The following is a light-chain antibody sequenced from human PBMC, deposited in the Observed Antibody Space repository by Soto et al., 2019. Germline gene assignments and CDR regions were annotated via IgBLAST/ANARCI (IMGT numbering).Light chain of an antibody. CDR3: QSYDSSLSGYV. CDR1: SSNIGAGYD. CDR2: INI. J-gene: IGLJ1*01. Sequence: QSVLTQPPSVSGAPGQRVTISCTGSSSNIGAGYDVHWYQQLPGTAPKLLIFININRPSGVPDRFSGSKSGTSASLAITGLRAEDEAHYYCQSYDSSLSGYVFGTGTKLTVL. V-gene: IGLV1-40*01.